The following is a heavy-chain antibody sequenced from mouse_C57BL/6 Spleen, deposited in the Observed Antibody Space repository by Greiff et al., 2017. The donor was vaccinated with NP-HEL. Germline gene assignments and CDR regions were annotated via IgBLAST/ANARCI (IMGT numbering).Heavy chain of an antibody. Sequence: EVKLVESGPGLVKPSQSLSLTCSVTGYSITSGYYWNWIRQFPGNKLEWMGYISYDGSNNYNPSLKNRISITRDTSKNQFFLKLNSVTTEDTATYYCARTGLHFDYWGQGTTLTVSS. V-gene: IGHV3-6*01. J-gene: IGHJ2*01. CDR1: GYSITSGYY. D-gene: IGHD2-1*01. CDR3: ARTGLHFDY. CDR2: ISYDGSN.